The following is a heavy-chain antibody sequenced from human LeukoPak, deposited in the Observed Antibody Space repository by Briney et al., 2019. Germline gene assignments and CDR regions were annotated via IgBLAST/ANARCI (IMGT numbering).Heavy chain of an antibody. CDR2: IYYSGST. D-gene: IGHD4-17*01. CDR1: GGSIGSSSYY. V-gene: IGHV4-39*01. Sequence: PSQTLSLTCTVSGGSIGSSSYYWGWIRQPPGKGLEWIGSIYYSGSTYYNPSLKSRVTISVDTSKNQFSLKLSSVTAADTAVYYCARNPRTVTTLINFDYWGQGTLVTVSS. J-gene: IGHJ4*02. CDR3: ARNPRTVTTLINFDY.